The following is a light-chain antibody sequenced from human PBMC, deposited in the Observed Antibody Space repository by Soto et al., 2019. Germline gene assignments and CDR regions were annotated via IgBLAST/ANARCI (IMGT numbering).Light chain of an antibody. CDR1: QGISSY. J-gene: IGKJ3*01. V-gene: IGKV1-9*01. CDR2: AAS. Sequence: DIQLTQSPSFLSASVGDRVTITFRASQGISSYLAWYQQKPGKAPKLLIYAASTLQSGVPSMFSGSGSGTEFTLTISSLQPEDFATYYCQQLNRYPFTFGPVTKVDIK. CDR3: QQLNRYPFT.